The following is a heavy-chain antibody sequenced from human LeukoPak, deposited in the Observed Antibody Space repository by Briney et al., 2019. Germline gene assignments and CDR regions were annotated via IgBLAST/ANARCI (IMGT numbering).Heavy chain of an antibody. CDR3: AKDQAQYYYDSSGYYPWYYYYMDV. D-gene: IGHD3-22*01. J-gene: IGHJ6*03. CDR1: GFTFSSYG. Sequence: GGSLRLSCAASGFTFSSYGMHWVRQAPGKGLEWVAVISYDGSNKYYADSVKGRFTISRDNSKNTLYLQMNSLRAEDTAVYYCAKDQAQYYYDSSGYYPWYYYYMDVWGKGTTVTVSS. CDR2: ISYDGSNK. V-gene: IGHV3-30*18.